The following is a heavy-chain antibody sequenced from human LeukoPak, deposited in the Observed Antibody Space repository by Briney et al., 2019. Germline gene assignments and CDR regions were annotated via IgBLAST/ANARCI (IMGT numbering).Heavy chain of an antibody. J-gene: IGHJ6*02. D-gene: IGHD5/OR15-5a*01. CDR1: GFTFTDYW. CDR3: ARDVSVSGMDV. Sequence: GGSLRLSCAAPGFTFTDYWMSWVRRAPGKGLEWVANIKRDGSEKYYVDSVKGRFTISRDNPKKSVYLQMNSLRAEDTAIYYCARDVSVSGMDVWGQGTTVIVSS. V-gene: IGHV3-7*01. CDR2: IKRDGSEK.